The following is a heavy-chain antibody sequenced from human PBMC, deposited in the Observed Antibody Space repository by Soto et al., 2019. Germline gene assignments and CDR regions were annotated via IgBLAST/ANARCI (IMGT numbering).Heavy chain of an antibody. D-gene: IGHD3-9*01. CDR3: ARLEGLATISDYFDF. Sequence: QLQLQESGPGLVKPSETLSLTCSVSADSINSDKYYWGWIRQPPGKGLEWIGSIYYRGNAYYNPSLQTRVTISLDKSKSQFSLKLNSVTAADSAVSFCARLEGLATISDYFDFWGPGALVTVSS. V-gene: IGHV4-39*01. CDR1: ADSINSDKYY. J-gene: IGHJ4*02. CDR2: IYYRGNA.